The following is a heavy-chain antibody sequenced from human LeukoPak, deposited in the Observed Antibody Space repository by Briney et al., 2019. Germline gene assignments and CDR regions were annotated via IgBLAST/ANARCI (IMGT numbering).Heavy chain of an antibody. V-gene: IGHV1-69*05. CDR1: GGTFSSYA. Sequence: ASVKVSCKASGGTFSSYAISWVRQAPGQGLEWMGRIIPIFGTANYAQTFQGRVTITTDESTSTAYMELSSLRSEDTAVYYCASRQIAVAGTTFGEYFQHCGQGTLVTVSS. J-gene: IGHJ1*01. CDR3: ASRQIAVAGTTFGEYFQH. CDR2: IIPIFGTA. D-gene: IGHD6-19*01.